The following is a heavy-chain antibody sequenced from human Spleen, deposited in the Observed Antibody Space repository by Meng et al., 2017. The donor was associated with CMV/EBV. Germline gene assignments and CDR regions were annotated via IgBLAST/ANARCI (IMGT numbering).Heavy chain of an antibody. J-gene: IGHJ4*02. D-gene: IGHD5-18*01. Sequence: SETLSLTCTVSGGSISSYYWNWIRQSPGKGLEWIGNFYSSRNTNYNPSLKSRVTISMDTSKNQYSLQLSSVTAADTAVYYCARATAGQWGGPFDYWGQETLVTVSS. CDR3: ARATAGQWGGPFDY. V-gene: IGHV4-59*01. CDR2: FYSSRNT. CDR1: GGSISSYY.